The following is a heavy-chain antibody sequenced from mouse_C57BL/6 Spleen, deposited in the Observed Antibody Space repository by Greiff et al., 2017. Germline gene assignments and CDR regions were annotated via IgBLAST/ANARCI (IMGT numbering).Heavy chain of an antibody. Sequence: VKLMESGAELVKPGASVKLSCKASGYTFTEYTIHWVKQRSGQGLEWIGWFYPGSGSIKYNEKFKNKATLTADKSSSTIYMELSRLTSEDSAVYFGASQYDYDGAWFAYWGQGTLVTVSA. CDR2: FYPGSGSI. J-gene: IGHJ3*01. V-gene: IGHV1-62-2*01. D-gene: IGHD2-4*01. CDR1: GYTFTEYT. CDR3: ASQYDYDGAWFAY.